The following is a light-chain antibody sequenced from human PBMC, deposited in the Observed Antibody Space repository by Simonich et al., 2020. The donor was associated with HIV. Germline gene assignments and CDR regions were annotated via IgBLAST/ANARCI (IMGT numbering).Light chain of an antibody. CDR3: QHYGSSPPYT. CDR2: EVS. Sequence: DIVMTQTPLSLSVTPGQPASMSCKSSQSLLHSDGKTYLYWYLQKPGQSPQLLMYEVSGRFSGVPDRFSGSGSGTDFTLTISRLEPEDFAVYYCQHYGSSPPYTFGQGTKLEIK. V-gene: IGKV2-29*02. CDR1: QSLLHSDGKTY. J-gene: IGKJ2*01.